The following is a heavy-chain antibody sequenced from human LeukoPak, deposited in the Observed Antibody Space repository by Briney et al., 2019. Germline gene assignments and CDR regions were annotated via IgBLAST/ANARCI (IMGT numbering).Heavy chain of an antibody. CDR1: GGSISSGGYY. V-gene: IGHV4-31*03. Sequence: SQTLSLTCTVSGGSISSGGYYWSWIRQHPGKGLEWIGYIYYSGSTYYNPSLKSRVTISVDTSKNQFSLKLSSVTAADTAVYYCARDSRTTVTVISDWFDPWGQGTLVTVSS. D-gene: IGHD4-17*01. CDR3: ARDSRTTVTVISDWFDP. J-gene: IGHJ5*02. CDR2: IYYSGST.